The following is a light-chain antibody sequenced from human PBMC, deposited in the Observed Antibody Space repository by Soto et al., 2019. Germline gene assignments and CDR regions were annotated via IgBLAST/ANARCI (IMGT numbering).Light chain of an antibody. Sequence: QSVLTQPASVSGSPGQSVTISCTGTSSDVGAYDYVSWYQHPPGKAPKLIIYDVSSRPSGISHRFSGSKSGSMASLTISGLQAEDEDDYYCNSYTSGATIIFGGGTKLTVL. CDR1: SSDVGAYDY. CDR3: NSYTSGATII. CDR2: DVS. V-gene: IGLV2-14*03. J-gene: IGLJ2*01.